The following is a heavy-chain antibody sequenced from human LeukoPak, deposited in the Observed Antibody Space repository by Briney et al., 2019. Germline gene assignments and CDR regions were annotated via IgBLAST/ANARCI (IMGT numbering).Heavy chain of an antibody. CDR3: ASIVGATTIASFDY. J-gene: IGHJ4*02. Sequence: SETLSLTCAVYGGSFSGYYWSWIRQPPGKGLEWIGEINHSGSTNYNPSLKSRVTISVDTSKNQFSLKPSSVTAADTAVYYCASIVGATTIASFDYWGQGTLVTVSS. CDR1: GGSFSGYY. D-gene: IGHD1-26*01. CDR2: INHSGST. V-gene: IGHV4-34*01.